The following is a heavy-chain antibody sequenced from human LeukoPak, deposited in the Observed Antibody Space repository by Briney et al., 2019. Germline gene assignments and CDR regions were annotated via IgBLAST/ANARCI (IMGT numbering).Heavy chain of an antibody. J-gene: IGHJ3*02. V-gene: IGHV3-30*04. CDR2: ISYDGSNK. Sequence: PGGSLRLSCAASGFTFSSYAMHWVRQAPGKGLEWVAVISYDGSNKYYADSVKGRFTISRDNSKNTLYLQMNSLRAEDTAVYYWARNWGGGAFDIWGQGTMVTVSS. CDR3: ARNWGGGAFDI. D-gene: IGHD3-16*01. CDR1: GFTFSSYA.